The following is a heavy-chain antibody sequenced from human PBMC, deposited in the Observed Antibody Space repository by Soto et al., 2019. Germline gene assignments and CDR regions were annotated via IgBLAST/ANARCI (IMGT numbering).Heavy chain of an antibody. V-gene: IGHV1-69*01. CDR3: ARDSGAMHSSS. CDR2: IVPIYRTA. Sequence: QVQLVQSGAEVKKPGSSVKVSCKASGGTFSSYRINWVRQAPGQGLEWVGGIVPIYRTADYAQKFQGRVTITADVSARTAYLELRSLKSQDTAVYYCARDSGAMHSSSWGQGTLVTVSS. J-gene: IGHJ4*02. D-gene: IGHD6-13*01. CDR1: GGTFSSYR.